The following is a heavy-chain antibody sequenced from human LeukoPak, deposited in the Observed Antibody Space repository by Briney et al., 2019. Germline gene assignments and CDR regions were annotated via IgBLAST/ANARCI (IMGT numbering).Heavy chain of an antibody. V-gene: IGHV3-23*01. CDR3: AKDSIYSRGSGWYRDAFVI. CDR2: ISSSGGST. J-gene: IGHJ3*02. Sequence: PGGSLRLSCAASGFTFSSYATSWVRQAPGKGLEWVSAISSSGGSTYYADSVKGRFTISRDNSKNTLYLQTNSLRAEDTAVYYCAKDSIYSRGSGWYRDAFVIWVQGTMVTVSS. D-gene: IGHD6-19*01. CDR1: GFTFSSYA.